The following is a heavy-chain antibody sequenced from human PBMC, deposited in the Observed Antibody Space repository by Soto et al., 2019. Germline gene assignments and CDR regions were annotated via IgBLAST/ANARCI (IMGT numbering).Heavy chain of an antibody. CDR2: ISWNSGSI. CDR3: AKDKGEYSSSWENYYYYYMDV. CDR1: GFTFDDYA. Sequence: GGSLRLSCAASGFTFDDYAMHWVRQAPGKGLEWVSGISWNSGSIGYADSVKGRFTISRDNAKNSLYLQMNSLRAEDTALYYCAKDKGEYSSSWENYYYYYMDVWGKGTTVTVSS. J-gene: IGHJ6*03. V-gene: IGHV3-9*01. D-gene: IGHD6-13*01.